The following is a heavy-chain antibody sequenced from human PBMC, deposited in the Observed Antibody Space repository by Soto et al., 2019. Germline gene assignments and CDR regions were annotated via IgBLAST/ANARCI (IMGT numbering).Heavy chain of an antibody. CDR1: GGTFSSYD. J-gene: IGHJ4*02. D-gene: IGHD2-15*01. Sequence: QVQLVQSGAEVKKPGSSVKVSCKASGGTFSSYDISWVRQAPGQGLEWMGGIIPIFGTANYAQKFKGRVTITADESTSTAYMELSSLRSEDTAVYYCARESRYCSGGSCYFLPGIDYWGQGTLVTVSS. CDR2: IIPIFGTA. CDR3: ARESRYCSGGSCYFLPGIDY. V-gene: IGHV1-69*12.